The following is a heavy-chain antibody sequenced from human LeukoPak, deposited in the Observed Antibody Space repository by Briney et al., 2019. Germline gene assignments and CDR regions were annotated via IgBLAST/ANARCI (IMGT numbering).Heavy chain of an antibody. CDR1: GFTFSSYA. D-gene: IGHD5-18*01. Sequence: GSLRLSCAASGFTFSSYAMSWVRQAPGKGLEWVANIKQDGSEKYYVDSVKGRFTISRDNAKNSLYLQMNSLRAEDTAVYYCARDRAWIQLWLPYYYYGMDVWGQGTTVTVSS. CDR3: ARDRAWIQLWLPYYYYGMDV. CDR2: IKQDGSEK. J-gene: IGHJ6*02. V-gene: IGHV3-7*01.